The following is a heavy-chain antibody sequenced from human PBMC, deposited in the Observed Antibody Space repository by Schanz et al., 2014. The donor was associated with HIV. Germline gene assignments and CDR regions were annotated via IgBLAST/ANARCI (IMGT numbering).Heavy chain of an antibody. Sequence: QVQLVESGGGVVQPGRSLRLSCAASGFTFSSYGMHWVRQAPGKGLEWVASIHGGGGMPFYADFVKGRFTISRDNSKNTLYLQMNSLRAEDTAVYYCAKEEQQLGGVGGYHFDYWGQGTLVTVSS. CDR2: IHGGGGMP. V-gene: IGHV3-NL1*01. CDR3: AKEEQQLGGVGGYHFDY. D-gene: IGHD6-13*01. J-gene: IGHJ4*02. CDR1: GFTFSSYG.